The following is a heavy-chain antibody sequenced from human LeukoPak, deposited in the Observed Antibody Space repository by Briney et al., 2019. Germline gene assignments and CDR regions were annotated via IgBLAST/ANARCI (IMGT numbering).Heavy chain of an antibody. D-gene: IGHD5-12*01. CDR3: ARVGPSDYAADF. J-gene: IGHJ4*02. CDR1: GGSISSSNYY. Sequence: SETLSLTCTVSGGSISSSNYYWGWLRQAPGKGREWIGSSYYSGSTYYNPSLKSRVTISVDTSKNQFSLKLSSVTAADTAVYYCARVGPSDYAADFWGQGTLVTVSS. V-gene: IGHV4-39*07. CDR2: SYYSGST.